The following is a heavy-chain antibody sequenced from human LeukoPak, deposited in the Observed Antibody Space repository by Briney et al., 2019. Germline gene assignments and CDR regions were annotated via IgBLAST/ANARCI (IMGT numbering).Heavy chain of an antibody. V-gene: IGHV3-15*01. CDR1: GFSFSNAW. Sequence: GGSLRLSCAASGFSFSNAWMSWVRQAPGKGLEWVGRIKSKTDGGTTDYAAPVKGRFTISRDDSKNTLYLQMNSLKTEDTAVYYCTTVPAPPTTVHDYWGQGTLVTVSS. CDR2: IKSKTDGGTT. CDR3: TTVPAPPTTVHDY. D-gene: IGHD4-11*01. J-gene: IGHJ4*02.